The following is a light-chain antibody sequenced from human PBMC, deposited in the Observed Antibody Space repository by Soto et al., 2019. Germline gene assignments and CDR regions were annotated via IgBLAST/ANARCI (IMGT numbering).Light chain of an antibody. CDR3: CSYAGSYTFEVV. Sequence: QSARTQPRSVSGSPGQSVTISCTGTSSDVGGYNYVSWYQQHPGKAPKLMIYDVSKRPSGVPDRFSGSKSGNTASLTISGLQAEDEADYYCCSYAGSYTFEVVFGGGTKLTVL. J-gene: IGLJ2*01. CDR2: DVS. V-gene: IGLV2-11*01. CDR1: SSDVGGYNY.